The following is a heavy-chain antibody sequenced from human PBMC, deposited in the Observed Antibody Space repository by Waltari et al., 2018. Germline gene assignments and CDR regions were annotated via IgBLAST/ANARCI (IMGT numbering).Heavy chain of an antibody. V-gene: IGHV3-21*06. D-gene: IGHD7-27*01. J-gene: IGHJ4*02. CDR2: ISSSGSYI. CDR3: TMAPDVPVRPTWG. CDR1: GFTFSLFS. Sequence: EVQLVESGGGLVKPGGSLRLSCAASGFTFSLFSMNWVRQAPERGLEWVSTISSSGSYIYYADSVKGRFTISRDNAKNSVYLQMNSLRVDDTAVYYCTMAPDVPVRPTWGWGQGSLVTVSS.